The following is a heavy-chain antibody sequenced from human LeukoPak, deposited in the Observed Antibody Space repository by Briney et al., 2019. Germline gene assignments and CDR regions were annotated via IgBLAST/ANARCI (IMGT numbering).Heavy chain of an antibody. CDR1: GFTFSTYP. J-gene: IGHJ5*02. CDR2: IGSSSSYI. CDR3: ARLIEEDGVVDWFDP. V-gene: IGHV3-21*01. Sequence: PGGSLRLSCAASGFTFSTYPMNWVRQAPGKGLEWVSSIGSSSSYIYYADSVKGRFTISRDNAKNSLYLQMNSLRAEDTAVYYCARLIEEDGVVDWFDPWGQGSLVTVSA. D-gene: IGHD2-8*01.